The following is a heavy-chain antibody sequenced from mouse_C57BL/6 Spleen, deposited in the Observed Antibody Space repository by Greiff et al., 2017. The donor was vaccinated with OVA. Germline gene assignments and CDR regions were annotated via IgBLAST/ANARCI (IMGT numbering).Heavy chain of an antibody. CDR3: ARSGWDEAFAY. V-gene: IGHV1-80*01. Sequence: QVQLQQSGAELVKPGASVKISCKASGYAFSSYWMNWVKQRPGKGLEWIGQLYHGDGDTNYNGKFKGKATLTADKSSSTAYMQLSSLTSEDSAGYFCARSGWDEAFAYWGQGTLVTVSA. D-gene: IGHD3-1*01. CDR1: GYAFSSYW. CDR2: LYHGDGDT. J-gene: IGHJ3*01.